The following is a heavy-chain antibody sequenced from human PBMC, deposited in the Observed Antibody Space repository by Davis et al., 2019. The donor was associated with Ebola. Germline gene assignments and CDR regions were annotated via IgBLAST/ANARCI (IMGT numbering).Heavy chain of an antibody. D-gene: IGHD6-13*01. Sequence: ASVKVSCKASGGTFSSYAISWVRQAPGQGLEWMGRISAYNGNTNYAQKLQGRVTMTTDTSTSTAYMELRSLRSDDTAVYYCARAPFVAAAGTGGLYYYYGMDVWGQGTTVTVSS. J-gene: IGHJ6*02. CDR1: GGTFSSYA. CDR3: ARAPFVAAAGTGGLYYYYGMDV. V-gene: IGHV1-18*01. CDR2: ISAYNGNT.